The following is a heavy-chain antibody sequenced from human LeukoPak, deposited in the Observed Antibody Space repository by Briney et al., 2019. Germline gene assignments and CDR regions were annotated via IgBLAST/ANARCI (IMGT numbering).Heavy chain of an antibody. V-gene: IGHV3-30*02. CDR3: AKYGDGRGYDYQFHYYFDY. J-gene: IGHJ4*02. CDR2: IRYDGSNK. Sequence: GGSLRLSCAASGFTFSSYGMHWVRQAPGKGLEWVAFIRYDGSNKYYADSVKGRFTISRDNSKNTLYLQMNSLRAEDTAVYYCAKYGDGRGYDYQFHYYFDYWGQETLVTVSS. CDR1: GFTFSSYG. D-gene: IGHD5-12*01.